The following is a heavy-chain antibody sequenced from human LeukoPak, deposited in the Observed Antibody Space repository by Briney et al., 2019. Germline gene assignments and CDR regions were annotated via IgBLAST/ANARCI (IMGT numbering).Heavy chain of an antibody. D-gene: IGHD1-26*01. J-gene: IGHJ4*02. V-gene: IGHV3-48*02. CDR2: ITASGTAM. CDR3: ASSGSYRFDY. Sequence: GGFLRLSCAASGFTFSSYSMNWVRQAPGKGLEWVSHITASGTAMFYADSVKGRFTISRDNAKNSLYLQMNSLRDEDTAVYYCASSGSYRFDYWGQGTLVTVSS. CDR1: GFTFSSYS.